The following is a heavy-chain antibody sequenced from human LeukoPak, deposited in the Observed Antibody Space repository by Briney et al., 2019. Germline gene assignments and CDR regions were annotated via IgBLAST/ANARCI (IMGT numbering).Heavy chain of an antibody. J-gene: IGHJ6*03. Sequence: SGGSLRLSCAASGFTFSSYSMNWVRQAPGKGLEWVSSISSISSYIYYADSVKGRFTISRDNAKNSLYLQMNSLRAEDTAVYYCARGGDGGDYDILTGYYMDVWGKGTTVTVSS. CDR2: ISSISSYI. CDR3: ARGGDGGDYDILTGYYMDV. CDR1: GFTFSSYS. D-gene: IGHD3-9*01. V-gene: IGHV3-21*01.